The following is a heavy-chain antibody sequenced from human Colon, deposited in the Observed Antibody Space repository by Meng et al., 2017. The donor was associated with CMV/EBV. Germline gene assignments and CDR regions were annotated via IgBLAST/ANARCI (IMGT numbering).Heavy chain of an antibody. V-gene: IGHV6-1*01. J-gene: IGHJ4*02. CDR2: TYDRTTWYN. CDR3: VRLRGNSWLDY. Sequence: QVQPPRPVPGTVTPPQTLFPAVASFGDSVLGNDASWNWLRQSPSGGLEWLGRTYDRTTWYNDYAESVRSRISINPDTSKNHFSLQLNSVTPEDTAMYFCVRLRGNSWLDYWGQGTLVTVSS. CDR1: GDSVLGNDAS. D-gene: IGHD6-13*01.